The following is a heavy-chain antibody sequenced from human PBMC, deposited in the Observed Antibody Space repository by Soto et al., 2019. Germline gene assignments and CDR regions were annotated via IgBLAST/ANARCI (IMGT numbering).Heavy chain of an antibody. CDR1: GYTFTSYY. V-gene: IGHV1-46*03. CDR3: ARVGNYYDSSGYIDY. CDR2: INPSGGST. J-gene: IGHJ4*02. D-gene: IGHD3-22*01. Sequence: GASVKVSCKASGYTFTSYYMHWVRQAPGQGLERMGIINPSGGSTSYAQKFQGRVTMTRDTSTSTVYMELSSLRSEDTAVYYCARVGNYYDSSGYIDYWGQGTLVTVSS.